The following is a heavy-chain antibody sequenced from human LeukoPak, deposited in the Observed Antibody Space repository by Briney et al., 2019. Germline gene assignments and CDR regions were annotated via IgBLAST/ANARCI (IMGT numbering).Heavy chain of an antibody. CDR3: ARRAYSSSDFDY. CDR2: ISYSGTT. Sequence: SETLSLTCTVSSASISSSPYYWGWIRQSPGKGLEWIGSISYSGTTYYNPSLKSRVTISVDTSKNQFSLKLSSVTAADTAVYYCARRAYSSSDFDYWGQGTLVTVSS. D-gene: IGHD6-13*01. CDR1: SASISSSPYY. J-gene: IGHJ4*02. V-gene: IGHV4-39*01.